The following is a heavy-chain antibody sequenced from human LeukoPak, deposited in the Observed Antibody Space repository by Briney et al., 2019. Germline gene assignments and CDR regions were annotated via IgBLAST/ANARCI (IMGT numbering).Heavy chain of an antibody. V-gene: IGHV3-23*01. Sequence: GGSLRLSCAASGLTLSSYGMSWFRQAPGKGLEWLSAISGSGGTTYYADSVKGRFTISRDNSKNTLYLQMNSLRAEDTAVYYCARDRLGSFFDYWGQGTLVTVSS. D-gene: IGHD1-26*01. CDR3: ARDRLGSFFDY. CDR1: GLTLSSYG. CDR2: ISGSGGTT. J-gene: IGHJ4*02.